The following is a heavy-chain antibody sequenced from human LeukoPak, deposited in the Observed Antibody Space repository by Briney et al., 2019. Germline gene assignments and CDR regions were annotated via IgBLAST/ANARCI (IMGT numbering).Heavy chain of an antibody. V-gene: IGHV3-30*12. CDR1: GFTFSRNG. Sequence: GGSLRLSCAASGFTFSRNGMHWVRQAPGKGLEWVAFTTRDESEKLYVDSVKGRFTIARDNSMNTLYLQMSSLRAEDTAVYYCARDLGPSYSEYDWRGIFDYWGQGTLVTFSS. D-gene: IGHD5-12*01. CDR3: ARDLGPSYSEYDWRGIFDY. CDR2: TTRDESEK. J-gene: IGHJ4*02.